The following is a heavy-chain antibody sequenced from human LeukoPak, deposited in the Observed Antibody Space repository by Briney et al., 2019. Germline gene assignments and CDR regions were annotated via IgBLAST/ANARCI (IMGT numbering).Heavy chain of an antibody. CDR2: ISGSGGNT. Sequence: GGSLRLSCAASGFTFSSYGMHWVRQAPGKGLEWVSGISGSGGNTYYADSVKGRFTISRDNSKNMLYLQMNNLRAEDTAVYYCATSRYYWGQGTLVIVSS. CDR1: GFTFSSYG. V-gene: IGHV3-23*01. CDR3: ATSRYY. J-gene: IGHJ4*02.